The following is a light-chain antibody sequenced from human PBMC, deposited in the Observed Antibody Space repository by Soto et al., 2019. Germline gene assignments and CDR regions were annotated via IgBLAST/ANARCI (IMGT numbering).Light chain of an antibody. V-gene: IGKV1-16*01. CDR3: QQYNSYST. CDR1: QDIGNY. CDR2: VAS. Sequence: DIQMTQSPSSLSASVGDRVTITCQASQDIGNYLNWYQQKPGKAPKLLIYVASSLQGGVPSRFSGSGSGTEFTLTISSLQPDDFATYYCQQYNSYSTFGQGTKVDIK. J-gene: IGKJ1*01.